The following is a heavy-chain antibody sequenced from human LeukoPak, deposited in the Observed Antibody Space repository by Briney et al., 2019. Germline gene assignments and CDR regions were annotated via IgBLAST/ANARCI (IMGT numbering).Heavy chain of an antibody. J-gene: IGHJ4*02. D-gene: IGHD3-22*01. CDR1: GGSISSGAYY. Sequence: PSETLSLTCSVSGGSISSGAYYWSWIRQPPGKGLEWIGYIYYSGSTYYNPSLKSRVTVSVDTSKNQFSLRLSSVTAADTAVYYCVRADSSGYYYVDWGQGTLVTVSS. CDR3: VRADSSGYYYVD. CDR2: IYYSGST. V-gene: IGHV4-30-4*01.